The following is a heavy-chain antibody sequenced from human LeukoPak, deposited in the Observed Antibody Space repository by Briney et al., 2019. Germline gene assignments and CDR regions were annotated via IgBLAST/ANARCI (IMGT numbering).Heavy chain of an antibody. V-gene: IGHV3-9*01. Sequence: PGGSLRLSCAASGFTFSSYTMHWVRQAPGKGLEWVSGISWNSGSIGYADSVKGRFTISRDNAKNSLYLQMNSLRAEDTALYYCAKDLRPLVTTSYYDYWGQGTLVTVSS. CDR1: GFTFSSYT. CDR3: AKDLRPLVTTSYYDY. D-gene: IGHD4-11*01. J-gene: IGHJ4*02. CDR2: ISWNSGSI.